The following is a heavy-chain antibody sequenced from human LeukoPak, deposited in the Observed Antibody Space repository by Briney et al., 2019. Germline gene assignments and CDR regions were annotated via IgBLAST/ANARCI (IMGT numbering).Heavy chain of an antibody. Sequence: ASVKVSCKASGYTFTSYGISWVQQAPGQGLEWMGWISAYNGNTNYAQKLQGRVTMTTDTSTSTAYMELRSLRSDDTAVYYCARSGYDFWSGYPNFDYWGQGTLVTVSS. V-gene: IGHV1-18*01. J-gene: IGHJ4*02. CDR3: ARSGYDFWSGYPNFDY. D-gene: IGHD3-3*01. CDR2: ISAYNGNT. CDR1: GYTFTSYG.